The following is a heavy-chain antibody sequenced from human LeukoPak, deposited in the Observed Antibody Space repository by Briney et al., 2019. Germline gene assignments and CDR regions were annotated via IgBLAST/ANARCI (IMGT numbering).Heavy chain of an antibody. V-gene: IGHV3-7*01. CDR2: MKKDGSET. CDR1: GFTFSSYS. CDR3: GRLRSGSGTYFIDY. J-gene: IGHJ4*02. D-gene: IGHD3-10*01. Sequence: PGGSLRLSCVVSGFTFSSYSMIWVRQAPGKGLQWVANMKKDGSETKYVDSVKGRFTISRDNAKNSLYMQMNSLRAEDTAVYYCGRLRSGSGTYFIDYWGQGTLVSVSS.